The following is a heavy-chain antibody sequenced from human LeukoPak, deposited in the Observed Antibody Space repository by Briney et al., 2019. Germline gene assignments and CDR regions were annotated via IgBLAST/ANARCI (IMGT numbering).Heavy chain of an antibody. CDR1: GFTFRSFA. Sequence: GGSLRLSCEASGFTFRSFAISWVRQAPGKGLEWLSGISASGHYIYQADSVKGRFTISRDNSKNTLYIEINSLRVEDTAVYYCARDGSWGDYQFYFYMDVWGKGTTVTVSS. CDR2: ISASGHYI. J-gene: IGHJ6*03. V-gene: IGHV3-23*01. CDR3: ARDGSWGDYQFYFYMDV. D-gene: IGHD2-2*01.